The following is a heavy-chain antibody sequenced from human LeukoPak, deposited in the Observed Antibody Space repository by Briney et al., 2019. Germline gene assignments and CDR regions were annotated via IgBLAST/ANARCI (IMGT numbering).Heavy chain of an antibody. Sequence: GGSLRLSCVASGFTFSTYAMSWVRQAPGKGLEWVSSISGSGGSTYYADSVKGRFTMSRDNSKYTLYLQMSSLRAEDTAVYYCAKTESSSYFYTYFNYWGQGTLVTVSS. CDR1: GFTFSTYA. CDR2: ISGSGGST. J-gene: IGHJ4*02. D-gene: IGHD3-22*01. V-gene: IGHV3-23*01. CDR3: AKTESSSYFYTYFNY.